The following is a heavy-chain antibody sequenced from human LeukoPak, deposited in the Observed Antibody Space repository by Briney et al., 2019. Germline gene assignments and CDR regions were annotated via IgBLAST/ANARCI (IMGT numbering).Heavy chain of an antibody. J-gene: IGHJ2*01. CDR2: MTPNSGYT. Sequence: GASVKVSCKASGYTFTSYDINWVRQATGQGLEWMGRMTPNSGYTGYAQKFQGRVTITRNTSITTAYMKLSSLRFEDTAVYYCARGRDGYNFGYFDLWGRGTLVTVSS. CDR1: GYTFTSYD. CDR3: ARGRDGYNFGYFDL. V-gene: IGHV1-8*03. D-gene: IGHD5-24*01.